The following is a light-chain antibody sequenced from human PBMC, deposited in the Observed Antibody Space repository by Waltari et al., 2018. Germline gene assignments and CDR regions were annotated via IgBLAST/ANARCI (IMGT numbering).Light chain of an antibody. Sequence: SSDLTQDPAVSVALGQTVRITCQGPILRTYYGNWCRQKPGQPPELVIYGKNNRPSGIPDRFSDSSSGNTASLIITGAQAEDEADYYCSSRELSGHVVFGGGTRLTVL. V-gene: IGLV3-19*01. CDR3: SSRELSGHVV. CDR1: ILRTYY. CDR2: GKN. J-gene: IGLJ2*01.